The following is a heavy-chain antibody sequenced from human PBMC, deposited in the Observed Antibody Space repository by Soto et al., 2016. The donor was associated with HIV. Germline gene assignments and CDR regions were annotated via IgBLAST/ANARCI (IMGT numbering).Heavy chain of an antibody. V-gene: IGHV4-59*01. Sequence: QVQLQESGPGLVKPSETLSLTCTVSGDSISSYFWSWIRQPPGKGLEWIGYIYYSGSTNYSGNTNYNPSLKSRVTISVDTSKNQFSLKLSSVTAADTAVYYCARAGLRGYCSGGSCSNWFDPGARDPGHRLL. CDR1: GDSISSYF. CDR2: IYYSGST. CDR3: ARAGLRGYCSGGSCSNWFDP. D-gene: IGHD2-15*01. J-gene: IGHJ5*02.